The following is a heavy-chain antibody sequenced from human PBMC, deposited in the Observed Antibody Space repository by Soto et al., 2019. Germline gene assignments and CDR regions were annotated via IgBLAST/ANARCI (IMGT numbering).Heavy chain of an antibody. CDR3: ARVIPGAEAWFGP. CDR2: ISAYTDNP. D-gene: IGHD2-2*01. CDR1: GYTFTNYG. Sequence: GASVKVSCKASGYTFTNYGVPWVRQAPGQGLEWMGWISAYTDNPNYAQKFQGRVTMTIDTSTTTAYMDLRSLTSDDTAVYYCARVIPGAEAWFGPWGQGTLVTVSS. V-gene: IGHV1-18*01. J-gene: IGHJ5*02.